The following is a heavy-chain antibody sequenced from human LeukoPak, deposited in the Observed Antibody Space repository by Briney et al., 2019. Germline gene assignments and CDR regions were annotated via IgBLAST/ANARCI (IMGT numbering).Heavy chain of an antibody. CDR2: IYYSGST. CDR1: GGSISSSSYY. CDR3: ARREPGYFFDY. J-gene: IGHJ4*02. V-gene: IGHV4-39*01. Sequence: PSETLSLTCTVSGGSISSSSYYWGWIRQPPGEGLEWIGSIYYSGSTYYNPSLKSRVTISVDTSKNQFSLKLSSVTAADTAVYYCARREPGYFFDYWGQGTLVTVSS. D-gene: IGHD3-22*01.